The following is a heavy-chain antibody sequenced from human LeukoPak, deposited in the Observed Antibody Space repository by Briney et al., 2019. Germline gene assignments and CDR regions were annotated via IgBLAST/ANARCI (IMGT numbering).Heavy chain of an antibody. CDR2: INHSGST. Sequence: SETLSLTCAVSGGSFCGYYWSWIRQPPGKGLEWIGEINHSGSTNYNPSLKSRVTISVDTSKSQFSLKLSSVTAADTAVYFCARGGIVTAGTKWLNYWGEGTPVTVSS. V-gene: IGHV4-34*01. CDR3: ARGGIVTAGTKWLNY. CDR1: GGSFCGYY. D-gene: IGHD6-13*01. J-gene: IGHJ4*02.